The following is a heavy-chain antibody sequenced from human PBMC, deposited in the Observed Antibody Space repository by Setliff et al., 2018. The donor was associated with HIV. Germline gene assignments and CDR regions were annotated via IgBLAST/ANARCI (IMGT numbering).Heavy chain of an antibody. CDR3: ARVATGPEAFDF. CDR2: IHSTGST. J-gene: IGHJ3*01. Sequence: SETLSLTCDVSGYSISSGYYWSWIRQPPGKELEWIGYIHSTGSTNYKSSLKSRVTISVDTSKNQFFLKVNYVIAADTAMYYCARVATGPEAFDFWGQGTMVTVSS. CDR1: GYSISSGYY. V-gene: IGHV4-61*01.